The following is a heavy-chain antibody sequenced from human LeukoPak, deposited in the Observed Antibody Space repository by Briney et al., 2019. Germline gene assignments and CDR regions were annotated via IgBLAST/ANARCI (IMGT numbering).Heavy chain of an antibody. Sequence: ASVKVSCKASGYTFTGYYMHWVRQAPGQGLEWMGWINPNSGGTNYAQKFQGRVTMTRDTSISTAYMELSSLRSEDTAVYYCATDSSFSTGKSRYYYYYMDVWGKGTTVTVSS. CDR3: ATDSSFSTGKSRYYYYYMDV. D-gene: IGHD3-10*01. V-gene: IGHV1-2*02. CDR1: GYTFTGYY. J-gene: IGHJ6*03. CDR2: INPNSGGT.